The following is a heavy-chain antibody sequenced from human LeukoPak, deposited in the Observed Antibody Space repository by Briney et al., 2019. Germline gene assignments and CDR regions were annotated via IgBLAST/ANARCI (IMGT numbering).Heavy chain of an antibody. Sequence: SETLSLTCTASGGSISSGRYYWSWIRQPAGKGLEWIGRIYTSGSTNYNPSLKSRVTISVDTSKNQFSLKLSSVTAADTAVYYCARDRPYYYYMDVWGKGTTVTVSS. CDR2: IYTSGST. CDR3: ARDRPYYYYMDV. V-gene: IGHV4-61*02. J-gene: IGHJ6*03. CDR1: GGSISSGRYY.